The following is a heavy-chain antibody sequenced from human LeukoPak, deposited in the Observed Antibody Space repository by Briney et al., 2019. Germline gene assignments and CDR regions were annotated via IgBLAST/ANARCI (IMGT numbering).Heavy chain of an antibody. D-gene: IGHD3-22*01. CDR1: GFTFSSYI. CDR3: VKDDSYYYDSSGRDS. CDR2: ITSNGDTT. Sequence: GGSLRLSCSASGFTFSSYIMHWARQAPGKGLEYVSAITSNGDTTYYADSVKGRVTISRDNSKKTLYLQMSSLRAEDTAVYYCVKDDSYYYDSSGRDSWGQGTLVTVSS. J-gene: IGHJ4*02. V-gene: IGHV3-64D*09.